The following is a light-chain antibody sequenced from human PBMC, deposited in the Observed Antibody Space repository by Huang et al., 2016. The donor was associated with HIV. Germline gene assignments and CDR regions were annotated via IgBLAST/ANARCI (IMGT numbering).Light chain of an antibody. V-gene: IGKV3-20*01. J-gene: IGKJ3*01. CDR3: HQYGSPPFT. Sequence: EIVLTQSPGTLSLSPGARATLSCRASQRVSRNYLAWYLQKPGQAPTLRIYGASSRATDIPDFTLTISRLEPEDFAVYYCHQYGSPPFTFGPGTKVDIK. CDR1: QRVSRNY. CDR2: GAS.